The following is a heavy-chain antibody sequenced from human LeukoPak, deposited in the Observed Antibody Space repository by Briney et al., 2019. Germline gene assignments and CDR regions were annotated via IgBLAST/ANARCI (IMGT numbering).Heavy chain of an antibody. CDR2: ISYSGST. CDR3: ARVGDYALKD. D-gene: IGHD3-16*01. Sequence: PSETLSLTCTVSAGSISNYYWSWIRQPPGKGLEWIGYISYSGSTNYNPSLKSRVTISVDTSKNQFSLKLSSVTAADTAVYYCARVGDYALKDWGQGTLVTVSS. CDR1: AGSISNYY. V-gene: IGHV4-59*12. J-gene: IGHJ4*02.